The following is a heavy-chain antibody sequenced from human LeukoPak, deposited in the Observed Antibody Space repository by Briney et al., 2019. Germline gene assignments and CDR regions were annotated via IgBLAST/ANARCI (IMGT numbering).Heavy chain of an antibody. CDR3: TTRGSDSGCPFF. CDR2: IKSKTDGGTT. Sequence: GGSLSLSCAASGFTFINAWMVWVRQAPGKGLEWVGRIKSKTDGGTTDYAAPVKGRFTISRDDSKNTLYLEMNSLKTEDTAVYYCTTRGSDSGCPFFWGQGTLVTVSS. D-gene: IGHD3-10*01. V-gene: IGHV3-15*01. CDR1: GFTFINAW. J-gene: IGHJ4*02.